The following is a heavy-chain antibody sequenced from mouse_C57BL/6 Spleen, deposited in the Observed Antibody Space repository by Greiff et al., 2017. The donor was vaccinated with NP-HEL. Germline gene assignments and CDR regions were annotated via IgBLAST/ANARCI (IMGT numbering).Heavy chain of an antibody. CDR2: IYPGDGDT. Sequence: QVQLQQSGPELVKPGASVKISCKASGYAFSSSWMNWVKQRPGKGLEWIGRIYPGDGDTNYNGKFKGKATLTADKSSSTAYMQLSGLTSEDSAVYICARSTTVIAMGGYAMGYWGQGTSVTVSA. V-gene: IGHV1-82*01. D-gene: IGHD1-1*01. CDR3: ARSTTVIAMGGYAMGY. J-gene: IGHJ4*01. CDR1: GYAFSSSW.